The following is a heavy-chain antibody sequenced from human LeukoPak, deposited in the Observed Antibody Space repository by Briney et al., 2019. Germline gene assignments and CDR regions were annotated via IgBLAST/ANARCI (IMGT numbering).Heavy chain of an antibody. Sequence: ASVKVSCKASGYTFTGYYMHWVRQAPGQGLEWMGWINPNSGGTNYAQKFQGRVTMTRDTSISTAYMELSRLRSDDTAVYYCARDGVLEWLQYIDYWGQGTLVTVSS. V-gene: IGHV1-2*02. J-gene: IGHJ4*02. CDR3: ARDGVLEWLQYIDY. CDR2: INPNSGGT. CDR1: GYTFTGYY. D-gene: IGHD3-3*01.